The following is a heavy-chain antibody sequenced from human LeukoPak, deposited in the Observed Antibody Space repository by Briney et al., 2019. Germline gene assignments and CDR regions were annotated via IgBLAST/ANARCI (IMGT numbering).Heavy chain of an antibody. V-gene: IGHV3-49*03. D-gene: IGHD5-24*01. CDR2: IRSKVHGGTA. J-gene: IGHJ4*02. CDR3: SREPKGRWLQFDY. CDR1: GFTFGDDT. Sequence: GGSLRLSCTPSGFTFGDDTMSWFRQAPGKGLEWVGFIRSKVHGGTAEYAASVKGRFTLSRDDSKSIAYLEMNSLKIEDTALYYCSREPKGRWLQFDYWGQGTLVTVSS.